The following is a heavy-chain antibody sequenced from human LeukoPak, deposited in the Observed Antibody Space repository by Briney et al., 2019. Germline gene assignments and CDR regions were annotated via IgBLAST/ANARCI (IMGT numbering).Heavy chain of an antibody. CDR2: IYYSGST. J-gene: IGHJ4*02. D-gene: IGHD6-19*01. CDR1: GGSISSSSYY. Sequence: SETLSLTCTVSGGSISSSSYYRGWIRQPPGKGLEWIGSIYYSGSTYYNPSLKSRVTISVDTSKNRFSLKLSSVTAADTAVYYCARGWQWLDSDAFDIWGQGTLVTVSS. CDR3: ARGWQWLDSDAFDI. V-gene: IGHV4-39*01.